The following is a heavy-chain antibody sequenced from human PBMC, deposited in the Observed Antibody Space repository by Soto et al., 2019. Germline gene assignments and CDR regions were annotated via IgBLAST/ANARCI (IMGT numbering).Heavy chain of an antibody. J-gene: IGHJ4*02. V-gene: IGHV3-53*04. CDR3: ARVDDFWSGYHFDY. CDR1: GFTVSSNY. Sequence: EVQLVESGGGLVQPGGSLRLSCAASGFTVSSNYMSWVRQAPGKGLEWVSVIYSGGSTYYADSVKGRFTISSHNSKNTLYLQMNSLRAEDTAVYYGARVDDFWSGYHFDYWGQGTLVIVSS. D-gene: IGHD3-3*01. CDR2: IYSGGST.